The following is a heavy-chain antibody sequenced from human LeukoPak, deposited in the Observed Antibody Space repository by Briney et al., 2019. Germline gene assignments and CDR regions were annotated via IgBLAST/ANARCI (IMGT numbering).Heavy chain of an antibody. J-gene: IGHJ4*02. CDR3: AGLVGRYSSGLYYYYFDY. Sequence: SETLSLSCTVSGDSINSLDLWTWVRQPPGKGLEWIGEMYLSGTTHSNPSVKSRVTISIDKSKNQFFLNLSSVTAADTAVYYCAGLVGRYSSGLYYYYFDYWGQGTLVTVSS. CDR1: GDSINSLDL. D-gene: IGHD3-22*01. V-gene: IGHV4-4*02. CDR2: MYLSGTT.